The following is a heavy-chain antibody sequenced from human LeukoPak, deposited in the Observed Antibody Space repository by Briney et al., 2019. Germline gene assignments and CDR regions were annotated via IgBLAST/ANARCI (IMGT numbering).Heavy chain of an antibody. D-gene: IGHD6-19*01. CDR3: ARDGQWLSRDAFDI. CDR2: IYHSGST. Sequence: PSQTLSLTCTVSGGSISSGSYYWSWIRQPPGKGLEWIGYIYHSGSTYFNPSLNSRVTISVDRSQTQFSLNLSSVTAADTAVYYCARDGQWLSRDAFDIWGQGTMVTVSS. CDR1: GGSISSGSYY. J-gene: IGHJ3*02. V-gene: IGHV4-30-2*01.